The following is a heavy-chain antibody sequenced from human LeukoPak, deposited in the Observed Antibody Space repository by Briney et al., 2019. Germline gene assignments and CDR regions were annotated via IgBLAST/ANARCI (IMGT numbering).Heavy chain of an antibody. Sequence: SEILSLTCTVSGGSISSYYWSWIRQPAGKGLEWIGRIYTSGSTNYNPSLKSRVTMSVDTSKNQFSLKLSSVTAADTAVYYFARDLVTKGWYFDLWGRGTLVTVSS. J-gene: IGHJ2*01. D-gene: IGHD4-17*01. CDR1: GGSISSYY. V-gene: IGHV4-4*07. CDR2: IYTSGST. CDR3: ARDLVTKGWYFDL.